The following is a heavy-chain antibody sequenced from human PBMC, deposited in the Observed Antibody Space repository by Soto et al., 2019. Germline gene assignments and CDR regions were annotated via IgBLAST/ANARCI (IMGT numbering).Heavy chain of an antibody. CDR1: GFTFSSYA. CDR3: ARDLRYQLLLYTFDP. J-gene: IGHJ5*02. D-gene: IGHD2-2*01. V-gene: IGHV3-30-3*01. Sequence: PGGSLRLSCAASGFTFSSYAMHWVRQAPGKGLEWVAVISYDGSNKYYADSVKGRFTISRDNSKNTLYLQMNSLRAEDTALYYCARDLRYQLLLYTFDPWGQGTLDTVSS. CDR2: ISYDGSNK.